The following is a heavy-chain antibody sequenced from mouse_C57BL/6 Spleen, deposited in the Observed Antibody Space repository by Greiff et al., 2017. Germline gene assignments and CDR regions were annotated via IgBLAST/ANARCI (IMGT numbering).Heavy chain of an antibody. Sequence: QVQLQQPGAELVRPGTSVKLSCKASGYTFTSYWMHWVKQRPGQGLEWIGVIDPSDSYTNYNQKFKGKATLTVDTSSSTAYMQLSSLTSEDSAVYYCARSLRRYWYFDVWGTGTTVTVSS. J-gene: IGHJ1*03. D-gene: IGHD1-2*01. CDR3: ARSLRRYWYFDV. CDR2: IDPSDSYT. V-gene: IGHV1-59*01. CDR1: GYTFTSYW.